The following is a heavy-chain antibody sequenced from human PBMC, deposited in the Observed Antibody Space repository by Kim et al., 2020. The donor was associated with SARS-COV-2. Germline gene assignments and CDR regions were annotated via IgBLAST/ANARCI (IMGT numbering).Heavy chain of an antibody. Sequence: SETLSLTCTVSGGSIMTSGYDWGWIRQPPGKGLEWIGSIYYSGITYNNPSLKSRDTISADRSKNQFSLKLSSVTAADTAVYYCARRRLNDAYDIWGRGTMVIVSS. CDR3: ARRRLNDAYDI. J-gene: IGHJ3*02. CDR1: GGSIMTSGYD. CDR2: IYYSGIT. V-gene: IGHV4-39*01.